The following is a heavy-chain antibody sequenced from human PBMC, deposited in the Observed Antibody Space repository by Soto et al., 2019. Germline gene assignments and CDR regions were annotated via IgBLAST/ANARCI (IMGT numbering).Heavy chain of an antibody. CDR2: ISHDGRQK. Sequence: VGSLRLSCAASRFSVTSHAMHWVSQAPGKGLEWVAVISHDGRQKHYIDSVRGRFTLSRDESDNTVYLQMNSLRREDTAMYYCAKDVYFDSYYFDQWGQGTLVTVSS. D-gene: IGHD3-9*01. CDR1: RFSVTSHA. CDR3: AKDVYFDSYYFDQ. J-gene: IGHJ4*02. V-gene: IGHV3-30*04.